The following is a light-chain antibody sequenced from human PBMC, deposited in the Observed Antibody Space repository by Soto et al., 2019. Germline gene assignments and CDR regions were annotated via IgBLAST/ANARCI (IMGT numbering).Light chain of an antibody. Sequence: DIQMTQSPSTLSASVGDRVTITCRASQSISDWLAWYQQKPGKVPQLLIYGASRLESGVPSRFSGRGSGTEFTLTIGGLQPYDFATYYCQHYNAFPWPFGQGTKVEIK. J-gene: IGKJ1*01. V-gene: IGKV1-5*01. CDR1: QSISDW. CDR2: GAS. CDR3: QHYNAFPWP.